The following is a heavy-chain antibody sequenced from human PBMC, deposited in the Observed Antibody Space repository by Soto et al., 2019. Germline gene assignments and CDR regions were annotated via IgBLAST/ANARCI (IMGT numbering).Heavy chain of an antibody. Sequence: GGSLRHSWAASEFTFSNYAMIWVRQAPGKGLEWVSAISYGGGTTYYADSVKGRFTISRDNSKNTLYLQMNSLRAEDTAVYYCAKNPGYYYDSTGYHFDYWGQGTLVTAPQ. V-gene: IGHV3-23*01. J-gene: IGHJ4*02. D-gene: IGHD3-22*01. CDR3: AKNPGYYYDSTGYHFDY. CDR1: EFTFSNYA. CDR2: ISYGGGTT.